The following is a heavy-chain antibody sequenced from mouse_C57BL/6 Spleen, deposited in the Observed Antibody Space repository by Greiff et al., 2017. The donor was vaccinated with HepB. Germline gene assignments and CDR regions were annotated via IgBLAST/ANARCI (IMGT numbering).Heavy chain of an antibody. CDR3: ARSPPYAPFAY. V-gene: IGHV5-4*01. Sequence: EVQLVESGGGLVKPGGSLKLSCAASGFTFSSYAMSWVRQTPEKRLEWVATISDGGSYTYYPDNVKGRFTISRDNAKNNLYLQMSHLKSEDTAMYYCARSPPYAPFAYWGQGTLVTVSA. D-gene: IGHD6-5*01. CDR1: GFTFSSYA. J-gene: IGHJ3*01. CDR2: ISDGGSYT.